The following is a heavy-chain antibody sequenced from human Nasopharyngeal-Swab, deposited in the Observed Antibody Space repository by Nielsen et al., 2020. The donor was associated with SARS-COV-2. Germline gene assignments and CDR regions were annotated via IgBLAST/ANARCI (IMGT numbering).Heavy chain of an antibody. D-gene: IGHD3-16*02. J-gene: IGHJ4*02. V-gene: IGHV3-23*01. Sequence: GSLKISCAASGFSITTYGMTWVRQAPGKGLEWISSISELGTGIYYADSVWGRFTISRDTSKNTVYLQMNTLRADDTALYFCTRGLTGHIVQWNPSPYWGQGTLVTVSS. CDR2: ISELGTGI. CDR1: GFSITTYG. CDR3: TRGLTGHIVQWNPSPY.